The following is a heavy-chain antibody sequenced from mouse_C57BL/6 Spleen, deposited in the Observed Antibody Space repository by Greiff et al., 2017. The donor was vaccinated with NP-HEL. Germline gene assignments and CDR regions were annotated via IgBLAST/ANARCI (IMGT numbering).Heavy chain of an antibody. Sequence: QVQLKQSGAELVKPGASVKISCKASGYAFSSYWMNWVKQRPGKGLEWIGQIYPGDGDTNYNGKFKGKATLTADKSSSTAYMQLSSLTSEDSAVYFCARRSQLGSWFAYWGQGTLVTVSA. V-gene: IGHV1-80*01. D-gene: IGHD4-1*02. CDR3: ARRSQLGSWFAY. CDR1: GYAFSSYW. CDR2: IYPGDGDT. J-gene: IGHJ3*01.